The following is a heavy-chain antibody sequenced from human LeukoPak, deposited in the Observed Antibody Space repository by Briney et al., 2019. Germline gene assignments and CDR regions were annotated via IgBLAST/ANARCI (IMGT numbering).Heavy chain of an antibody. CDR3: ARDLGRIAAAGIYY. J-gene: IGHJ4*02. V-gene: IGHV3-21*01. Sequence: GGSLRLSCAASGFTFSSYSMNWVRQAPGKGLEWVSSISSSSSYIYYADSVKGRFTISRDNAKISLYLQMNSLRAENTAVYYCARDLGRIAAAGIYYWGQGTLVTVSS. D-gene: IGHD6-13*01. CDR2: ISSSSSYI. CDR1: GFTFSSYS.